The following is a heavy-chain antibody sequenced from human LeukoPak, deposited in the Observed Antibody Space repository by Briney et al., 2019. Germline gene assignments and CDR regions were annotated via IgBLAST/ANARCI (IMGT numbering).Heavy chain of an antibody. CDR3: ARRQVGVLSGDFYYNYMDV. Sequence: PSETLSLTCTVSGGSISGYYWSWIRQPPGKGLEWIGYIYDSGSTNYNPSLKSRVTISVDTSKNQFSLKLTSVTAADTAIYYCARRQVGVLSGDFYYNYMDVWGKGTTVTVSS. V-gene: IGHV4-59*01. CDR2: IYDSGST. CDR1: GGSISGYY. J-gene: IGHJ6*03. D-gene: IGHD1-26*01.